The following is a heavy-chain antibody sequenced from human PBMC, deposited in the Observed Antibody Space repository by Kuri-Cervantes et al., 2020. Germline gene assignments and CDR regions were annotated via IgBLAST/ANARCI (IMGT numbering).Heavy chain of an antibody. J-gene: IGHJ4*02. CDR1: GGSIRSYY. CDR2: IYYSGST. Sequence: SETLSLTCTVSGGSIRSYYWSWIRQPPGKGLEWIGYIYYSGSTNYNPSLKSRVTISADSSKNQFSLNLSSVTAADTAVYYCARGALVGAIYYDEWGQGTLVTVSS. D-gene: IGHD1-26*01. V-gene: IGHV4-59*01. CDR3: ARGALVGAIYYDE.